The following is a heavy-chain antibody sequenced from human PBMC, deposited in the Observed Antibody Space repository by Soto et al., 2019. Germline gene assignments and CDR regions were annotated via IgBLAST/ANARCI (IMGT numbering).Heavy chain of an antibody. V-gene: IGHV1-18*01. CDR2: ISAYNGNT. CDR1: GYSFTNNG. CDR3: ARVSYSSNWFVHSVAGPNWFDP. Sequence: ASVKVSCKASGYSFTNNGISWLRQAPGQGLEWMGWISAYNGNTNYVKKFQGRVTMTTDTSTSTASMELRSLRSDDTAVYYCARVSYSSNWFVHSVAGPNWFDPWGQGTLVTVSS. D-gene: IGHD6-13*01. J-gene: IGHJ5*02.